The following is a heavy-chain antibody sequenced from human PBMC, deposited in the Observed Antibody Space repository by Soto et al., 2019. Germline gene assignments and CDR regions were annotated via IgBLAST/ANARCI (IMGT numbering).Heavy chain of an antibody. D-gene: IGHD1-1*01. CDR1: GFNFSFYA. Sequence: EVQLLESGGSLVQPGGSLRLSCAASGFNFSFYAMSWVRQAPGKGLEWVSGLTGSGSATYYASSVEGRFTIARDNSKNPLYLQMNSLRAEDTAIYYCAKGYRWNPGGPDYWGQGTPVTVSS. CDR3: AKGYRWNPGGPDY. CDR2: LTGSGSAT. V-gene: IGHV3-23*01. J-gene: IGHJ4*02.